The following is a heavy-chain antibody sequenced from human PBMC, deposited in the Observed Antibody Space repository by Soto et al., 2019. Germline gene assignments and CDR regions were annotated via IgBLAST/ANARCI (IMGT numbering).Heavy chain of an antibody. CDR3: ARRYGSSFDY. CDR1: GGSISSSNW. D-gene: IGHD3-10*01. CDR2: IYHSGST. V-gene: IGHV4-4*02. Sequence: SETLSLTCAVSGGSISSSNWWSWVRQPPGKGLEWIGEIYHSGSTNYNPSLKSRVTISVDTSKNQFSLKLSSVTAADTAVYYCARRYGSSFDYWGQGTLVTVSS. J-gene: IGHJ4*02.